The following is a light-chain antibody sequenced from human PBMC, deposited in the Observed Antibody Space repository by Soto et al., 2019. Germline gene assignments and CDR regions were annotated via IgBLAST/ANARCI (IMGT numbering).Light chain of an antibody. V-gene: IGKV3-20*01. CDR1: QSVSSTY. J-gene: IGKJ5*01. CDR3: QQYGSSPPEIT. CDR2: GAS. Sequence: EIVLTQSPGTLSLSPGERATLSCRASQSVSSTYLAWYQQKPGQAPRLLIYGASSRATGIPDRFSGSGSGTDFTLTISRLEPEDFAVYYCQQYGSSPPEITFGQGTRLAIK.